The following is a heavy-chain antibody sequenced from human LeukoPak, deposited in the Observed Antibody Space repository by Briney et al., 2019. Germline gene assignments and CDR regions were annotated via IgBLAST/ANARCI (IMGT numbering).Heavy chain of an antibody. Sequence: SETLSLTCTVSGGSISSGDYYWSWIRQPPGKGLEWIGYIYYSGSTYYNPSLKSRVTISVDTSKNQFSLKLSSVTAADTAVYYCASNFEIREAFDIWGQGTMVTVSS. CDR2: IYYSGST. V-gene: IGHV4-30-4*01. CDR3: ASNFEIREAFDI. J-gene: IGHJ3*02. CDR1: GGSISSGDYY. D-gene: IGHD1-26*01.